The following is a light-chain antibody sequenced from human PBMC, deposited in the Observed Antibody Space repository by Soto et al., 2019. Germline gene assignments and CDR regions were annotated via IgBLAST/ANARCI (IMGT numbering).Light chain of an antibody. CDR1: QSVSWK. V-gene: IGKV3-15*01. CDR2: GAS. J-gene: IGKJ2*01. Sequence: EVLMTQSPATLSVSPGENVTLSCRASQSVSWKLAWYQQKPGQAPRLLIYGASKRVPTVPATFSGSGSGTEFSLTITSLQSEDFAVYYCQQYDNWPPTTFGQGTKLEIK. CDR3: QQYDNWPPTT.